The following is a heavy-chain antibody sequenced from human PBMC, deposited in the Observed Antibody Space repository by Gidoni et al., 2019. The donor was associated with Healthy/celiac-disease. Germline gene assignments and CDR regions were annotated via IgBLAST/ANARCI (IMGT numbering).Heavy chain of an antibody. D-gene: IGHD4-17*01. CDR2: ISYDGSNK. CDR1: GFPFSSYA. V-gene: IGHV3-30*01. J-gene: IGHJ6*02. Sequence: QVQLVESGGGVVQPGRSLSLSCAASGFPFSSYAMHWVRQAPGKGLGWVAVISYDGSNKYYADSVKGRFTISRDNSKNTLYLQMNSLRAEDTAVYYCARETWKHDYGDPSATTAYGMDVWGQGTTVTVSS. CDR3: ARETWKHDYGDPSATTAYGMDV.